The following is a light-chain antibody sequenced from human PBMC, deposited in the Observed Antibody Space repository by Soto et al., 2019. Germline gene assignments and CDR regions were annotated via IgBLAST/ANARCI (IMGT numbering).Light chain of an antibody. J-gene: IGKJ1*01. CDR3: QQYNSHWST. CDR2: DAS. V-gene: IGKV1-5*01. CDR1: RSISSW. Sequence: IQMTQSPSTLSASVGDRVTITCRASRSISSWLAWYQQKPGKAPKLLIYDASSLESGVPSRFSGSGSGTEFTLTISSLQPDDFATYYCQQYNSHWSTFGQGTKV.